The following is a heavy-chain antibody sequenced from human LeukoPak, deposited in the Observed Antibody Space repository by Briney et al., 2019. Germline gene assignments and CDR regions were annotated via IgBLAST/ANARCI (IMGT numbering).Heavy chain of an antibody. J-gene: IGHJ6*03. D-gene: IGHD3-22*01. Sequence: PGRSLRLSCAASGFTFSSYGMHWVRQAPGKGLEWVAVIWYDGSNKYYADSVKGRFTISRDNSKNTLYLQMNSLRAEDTAVYYCARGSRDSSGYYSYYYMDVWGKGTTVTVSS. CDR2: IWYDGSNK. CDR1: GFTFSSYG. V-gene: IGHV3-33*01. CDR3: ARGSRDSSGYYSYYYMDV.